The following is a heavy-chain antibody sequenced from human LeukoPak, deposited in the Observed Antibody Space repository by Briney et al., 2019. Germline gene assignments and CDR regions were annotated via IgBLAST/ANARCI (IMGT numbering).Heavy chain of an antibody. V-gene: IGHV4-39*01. CDR2: IYYSGST. D-gene: IGHD6-6*01. CDR3: ARHRRSSSTLDY. CDR1: GGSISSSSYY. Sequence: SETLSLTCSVSGGSISSSSYYWGWIRQPPGKGLEWIGSIYYSGSTYYNPSLKSRVTISVDTSENQFSLKLSSVTAADTAVYYCARHRRSSSTLDYWGQGTLVTVSS. J-gene: IGHJ4*02.